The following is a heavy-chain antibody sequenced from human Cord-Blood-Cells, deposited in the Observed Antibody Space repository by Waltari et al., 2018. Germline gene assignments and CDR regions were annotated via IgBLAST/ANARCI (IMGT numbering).Heavy chain of an antibody. CDR1: XXPFXXXA. Sequence: QVQLVQSGAEVXXPGSSVKVXXXASXXPFXXXAIXXXRQAPGQGLEWMGGIIPILGTANYAQKFQGRVTITADESTSTAYMELSSLRSEDTAVYYCASHSGSYYLFDYWGXGTLVTVSS. V-gene: IGHV1-69*01. CDR3: ASHSGSYYLFDY. J-gene: IGHJ4*01. CDR2: IIPILGTA. D-gene: IGHD1-26*01.